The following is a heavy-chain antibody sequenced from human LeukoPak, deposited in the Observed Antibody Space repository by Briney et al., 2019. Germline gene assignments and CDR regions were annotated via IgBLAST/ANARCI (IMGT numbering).Heavy chain of an antibody. V-gene: IGHV5-51*01. D-gene: IGHD3-22*01. CDR3: ARPYYYDSSGYHY. Sequence: GESLKISCKGSGYSLTSYWIGWVRQMPGKGLEWMGIIYPGDSDTRYSPSFQGQVTISADKSISTAYLQWSSLKASDTAMYYCARPYYYDSSGYHYWGQGTLVTVSS. J-gene: IGHJ4*02. CDR2: IYPGDSDT. CDR1: GYSLTSYW.